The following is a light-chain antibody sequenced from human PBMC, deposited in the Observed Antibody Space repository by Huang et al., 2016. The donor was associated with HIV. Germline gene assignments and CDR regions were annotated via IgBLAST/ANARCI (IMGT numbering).Light chain of an antibody. CDR2: AAS. V-gene: IGKV1-6*01. J-gene: IGKJ1*01. CDR3: LQHYIFPPT. CDR1: QGVRND. Sequence: AIQMTQSPSSLSASGGDRVSISCRARQGVRNDLAWYQQRPGKAPKLLIYAASSLENGVPSRFGGSQSGTDFTLTISSLQPEDFATYYCLQHYIFPPTFGQGTRVEIK.